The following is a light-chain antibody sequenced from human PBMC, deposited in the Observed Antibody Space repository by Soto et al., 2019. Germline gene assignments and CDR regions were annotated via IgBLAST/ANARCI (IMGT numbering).Light chain of an antibody. CDR3: QPYNTWPLT. CDR1: QSVSRN. V-gene: IGKV3-15*01. Sequence: ETVMTQSPATLSVSPGERATLSCRASQSVSRNLAWYQQKPGQAPRLLIYDASTRATGIPARFSGSGSGTEFTLTISSLQSEDFAVYYCQPYNTWPLTFGPGTKVDIK. CDR2: DAS. J-gene: IGKJ3*01.